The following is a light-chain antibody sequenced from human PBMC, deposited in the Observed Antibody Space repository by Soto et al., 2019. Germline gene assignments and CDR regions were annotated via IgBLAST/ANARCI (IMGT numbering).Light chain of an antibody. V-gene: IGKV3-15*01. J-gene: IGKJ1*01. CDR1: QSVSSN. CDR2: GAS. Sequence: DIVMTQSPATLSVSPGERATLSCRASQSVSSNLAWYQQKPGQAPRLLLYGASTRATGFSARFSGSGSGTEFTLTISSLQSEDFAVYYCQQYNNWPRTFGQGTKVDI. CDR3: QQYNNWPRT.